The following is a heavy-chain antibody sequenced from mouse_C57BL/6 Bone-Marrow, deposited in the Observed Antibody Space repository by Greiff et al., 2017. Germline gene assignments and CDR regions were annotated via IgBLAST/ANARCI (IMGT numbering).Heavy chain of an antibody. CDR1: GYTFTSYW. CDR3: ARLMLGKRFAY. CDR2: IHPNSGST. V-gene: IGHV1-64*01. D-gene: IGHD2-1*01. J-gene: IGHJ3*01. Sequence: QVQLKQPGAELVKPGASVKLSCKASGYTFTSYWMHWVKQRPGQGLEWIGMIHPNSGSTNYNEKFKSKATLTVDKSSSTAYMQLSSLTSEDSAVYYCARLMLGKRFAYWGQGTLVTVSA.